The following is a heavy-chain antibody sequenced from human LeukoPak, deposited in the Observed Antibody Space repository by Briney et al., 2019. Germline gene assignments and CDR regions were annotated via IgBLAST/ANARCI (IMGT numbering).Heavy chain of an antibody. CDR1: GGSISSYY. Sequence: SETLSLTCTVSGGSISSYYWSWIRQPPGKGLEWIGYIYYSGSTNYNPSLKSRVTISVDTSKNQFSLKLSSVTAADTAVYYCARDRYSSGWEAFDYWGQGTLVTVSS. CDR2: IYYSGST. D-gene: IGHD6-19*01. V-gene: IGHV4-59*01. CDR3: ARDRYSSGWEAFDY. J-gene: IGHJ4*02.